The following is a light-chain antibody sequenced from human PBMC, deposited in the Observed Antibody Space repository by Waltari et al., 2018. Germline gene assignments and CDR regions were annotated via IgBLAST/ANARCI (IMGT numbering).Light chain of an antibody. CDR3: ASCEDSLSGGI. Sequence: SVLPQPPSASGPPVPMVPISSPGGISNTGSPFVYWYQQFPVTAPKLLIFRNNQRPSGVPDRCSGSKSRSSASLAISGLRSDDEAHYYCASCEDSLSGGIFGGGTEVTVL. CDR2: RNN. V-gene: IGLV1-47*01. CDR1: ISNTGSPF. J-gene: IGLJ2*01.